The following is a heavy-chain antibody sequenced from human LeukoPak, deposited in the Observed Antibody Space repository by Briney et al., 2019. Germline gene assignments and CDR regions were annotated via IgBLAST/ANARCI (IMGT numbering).Heavy chain of an antibody. Sequence: GGSLRLSCAASGFTFSSYSMNWVRQAPGKGLEWVSYISSSSSTIYYADSVKGRFTISKDNAKNSLYLQMNSLRAEDTAVYYCARPTSWDGLRYYYYMDVWGKGTTVTVSS. J-gene: IGHJ6*03. D-gene: IGHD5-12*01. CDR1: GFTFSSYS. V-gene: IGHV3-48*01. CDR3: ARPTSWDGLRYYYYMDV. CDR2: ISSSSSTI.